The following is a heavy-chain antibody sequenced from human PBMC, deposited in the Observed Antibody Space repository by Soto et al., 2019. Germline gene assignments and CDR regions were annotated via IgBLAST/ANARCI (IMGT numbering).Heavy chain of an antibody. CDR1: GGSISSGDYY. Sequence: PSETLSLTCTVSGGSISSGDYYWSWIRQPPGKGLEWIGYIYYSGSTYYNPSLKSRVTISVDTSKNQFSLKLSSVTAADTAVYYCARVADSVGVGATRPLQPSIDYWGQGALVTVSS. J-gene: IGHJ4*02. CDR3: ARVADSVGVGATRPLQPSIDY. D-gene: IGHD1-26*01. CDR2: IYYSGST. V-gene: IGHV4-30-4*01.